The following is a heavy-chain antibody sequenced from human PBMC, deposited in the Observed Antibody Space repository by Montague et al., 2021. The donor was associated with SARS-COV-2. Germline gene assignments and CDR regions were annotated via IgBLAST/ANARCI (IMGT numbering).Heavy chain of an antibody. V-gene: IGHV2-5*02. Sequence: PALVKPTQTLTLTCTFSGFSLSTSGVGVGWIRQPPGKALEWLAFIYWDDDKRYSPSLKSRLTITRDTSKNQVVLTMTNVDPVDTATYFCAHRPGYNFGNPYFDYWGQGTLVTVSS. CDR2: IYWDDDK. CDR1: GFSLSTSGVG. D-gene: IGHD5-18*01. J-gene: IGHJ4*02. CDR3: AHRPGYNFGNPYFDY.